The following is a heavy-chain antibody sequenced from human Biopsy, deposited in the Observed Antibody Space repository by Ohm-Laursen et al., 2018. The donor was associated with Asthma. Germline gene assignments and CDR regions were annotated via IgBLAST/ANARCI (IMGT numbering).Heavy chain of an antibody. Sequence: GTLSLTCAASNGSISSNFYYWGWIRQPPGKGLEWVGSIHKNGIGYYKSSLKSRLTISVDTSKNQFPLKLTSLTAADTAVYYCARQKLAAAEGPFDLWGQGTMVTVSS. V-gene: IGHV4-39*01. J-gene: IGHJ3*01. CDR3: ARQKLAAAEGPFDL. CDR2: IHKNGIG. D-gene: IGHD6-13*01. CDR1: NGSISSNFYY.